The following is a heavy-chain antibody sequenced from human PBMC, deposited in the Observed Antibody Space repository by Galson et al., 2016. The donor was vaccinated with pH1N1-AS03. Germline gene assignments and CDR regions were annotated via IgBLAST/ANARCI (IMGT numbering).Heavy chain of an antibody. Sequence: SLRLSCAASGFTFSTYWMSWVRQAPGKGLEWVANIKQDVTEKYYVDSVKGRFTISRDNAKKSLYLQMDSLRLEDTASYYCARFAWATSGDDAFDVWGQGTLVTVSS. J-gene: IGHJ3*01. D-gene: IGHD3-10*01. CDR3: ARFAWATSGDDAFDV. CDR1: GFTFSTYW. CDR2: IKQDVTEK. V-gene: IGHV3-7*01.